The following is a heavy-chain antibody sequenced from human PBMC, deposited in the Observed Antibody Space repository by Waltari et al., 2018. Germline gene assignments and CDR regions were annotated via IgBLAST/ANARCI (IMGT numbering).Heavy chain of an antibody. CDR3: ARELGYNSGSNTWGY. CDR2: IIPLFGTT. D-gene: IGHD2-15*01. CDR1: GGTFSSYS. Sequence: QVQLVQSGAEVKKPGSSVKVSCKTSGGTFSSYSVTWVRQAPGQGLEWLGGIIPLFGTTNYAQRFQGRLTITADKSTSTAYMDLSSLRSEDSAVYYCARELGYNSGSNTWGYWGQGTLVTVSS. J-gene: IGHJ4*02. V-gene: IGHV1-69*06.